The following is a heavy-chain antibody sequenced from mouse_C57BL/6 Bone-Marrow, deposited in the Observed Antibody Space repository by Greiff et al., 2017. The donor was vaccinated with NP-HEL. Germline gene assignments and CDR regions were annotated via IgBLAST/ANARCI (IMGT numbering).Heavy chain of an antibody. CDR2: IYPRSGNT. Sequence: QVQLQQSGAELARPGASVKLSCKASGYTFTSYGISWVKQRTGQGLEWIGEIYPRSGNTYYNEKFKGKATLTADKSSSTAYMELRSLTSEDSAVYFCERLGAITTVVENYWGQGTTLTVSS. CDR1: GYTFTSYG. V-gene: IGHV1-81*01. D-gene: IGHD1-1*01. CDR3: ERLGAITTVVENY. J-gene: IGHJ2*01.